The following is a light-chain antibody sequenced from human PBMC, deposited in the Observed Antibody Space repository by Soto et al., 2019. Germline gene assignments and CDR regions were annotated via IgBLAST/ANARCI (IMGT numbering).Light chain of an antibody. CDR3: QQRNIWHPVT. J-gene: IGKJ5*01. V-gene: IGKV3D-11*02. CDR1: PSVTNY. Sequence: DIVLTQSPATLSLSPGERATLSCRASPSVTNYLAWYQQKPGQAPRLLIYGAFNRATGIPARFSGSGSGTDFTLTISSLEPEDFSVYYCQQRNIWHPVTFGQGTRLEIK. CDR2: GAF.